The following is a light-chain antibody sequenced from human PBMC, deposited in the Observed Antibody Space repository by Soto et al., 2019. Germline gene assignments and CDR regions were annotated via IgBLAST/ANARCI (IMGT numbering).Light chain of an antibody. CDR2: KAS. V-gene: IGKV1-5*03. CDR1: QSISSW. CDR3: QQYNSYSYT. J-gene: IGKJ2*01. Sequence: DIQMTQSPSTLSASVGDRVTITCRASQSISSWLAWYQQKQGKAPKLLIYKASSLESGVPSRFSGSGSGTEFTLPISSLQPDDFATYYCQQYNSYSYTFGQGTKLEIK.